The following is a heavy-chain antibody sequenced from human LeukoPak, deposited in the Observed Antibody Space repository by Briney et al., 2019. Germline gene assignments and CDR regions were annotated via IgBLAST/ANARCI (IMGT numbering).Heavy chain of an antibody. D-gene: IGHD1-26*01. V-gene: IGHV3-7*01. CDR2: IKQDGSEK. CDR1: GFTFSNYW. CDR3: TMIEWERWRG. Sequence: GGSLRLSCAASGFTFSNYWMKWVRQAPGKGLEWVANIKQDGSEKYYVDSVEGRFTVYRDNNKNSLYLQMNILRAEDTAVYYCTMIEWERWRGWGQGTLVTVSS. J-gene: IGHJ4*02.